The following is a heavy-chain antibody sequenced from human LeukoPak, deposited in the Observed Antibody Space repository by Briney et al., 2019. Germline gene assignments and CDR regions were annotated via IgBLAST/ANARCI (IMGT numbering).Heavy chain of an antibody. D-gene: IGHD3-10*01. Sequence: PGRSLRLSCAASGFTHENYSMHWVRKFPEKGLGCVSGISWNGGIIGYADSVKGRFTISRDSAKNSLYLQMNSLRVEDTALYYCAKGGLRLYFGQFHYWGQGTLVTVSS. CDR1: GFTHENYS. J-gene: IGHJ4*02. CDR3: AKGGLRLYFGQFHY. V-gene: IGHV3-9*01. CDR2: ISWNGGII.